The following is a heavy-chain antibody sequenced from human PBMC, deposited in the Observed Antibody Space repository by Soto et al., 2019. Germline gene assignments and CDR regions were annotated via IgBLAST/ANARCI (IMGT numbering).Heavy chain of an antibody. J-gene: IGHJ4*02. Sequence: QVQLVQSGAEVKKPGSSVKVSCKASGGTFNNYAISWERQAPGQGLEWMGGIIPLFGATNYAQHFQGRVTITADKFTSTSYMELSSLKSEDTAVYYCARIIGVGYSGIYGLDYWGQGTLVIVSS. CDR1: GGTFNNYA. V-gene: IGHV1-69*06. CDR3: ARIIGVGYSGIYGLDY. D-gene: IGHD1-26*01. CDR2: IIPLFGAT.